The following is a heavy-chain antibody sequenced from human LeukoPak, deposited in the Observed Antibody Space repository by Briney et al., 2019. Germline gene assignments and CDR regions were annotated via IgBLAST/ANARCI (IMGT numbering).Heavy chain of an antibody. CDR1: GGSISSYY. D-gene: IGHD5-18*01. CDR2: IYYSGST. V-gene: IGHV4-59*08. Sequence: SETLSLTCTVSGGSISSYYWSWIRQPPGKGLEWIGYIYYSGSTNYNPSLKSRVTISVDTSKNQFSLKLSSVTAADTAVYYCARLTGYDGNYWGQGTLVTVSS. J-gene: IGHJ4*02. CDR3: ARLTGYDGNY.